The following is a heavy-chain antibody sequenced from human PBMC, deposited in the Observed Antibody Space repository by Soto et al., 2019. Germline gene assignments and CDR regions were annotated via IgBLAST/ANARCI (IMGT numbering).Heavy chain of an antibody. Sequence: QVQLVQSGAEVKKPGSSVKVSCKASGGTFSSYTISWVRQAPGQGLEWMGRIIPILGIANYAQKFQGRVTITADKATSTAYMELSSLRSEDTAVYYCARDAYGDYGYDYWGQGTLVTVSS. CDR3: ARDAYGDYGYDY. J-gene: IGHJ4*02. CDR2: IIPILGIA. D-gene: IGHD4-17*01. V-gene: IGHV1-69*08. CDR1: GGTFSSYT.